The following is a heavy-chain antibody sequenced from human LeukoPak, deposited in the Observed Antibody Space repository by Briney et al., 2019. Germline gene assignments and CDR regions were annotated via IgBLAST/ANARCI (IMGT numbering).Heavy chain of an antibody. CDR2: IRYDGSNK. CDR1: GFTFSSYG. J-gene: IGHJ4*02. D-gene: IGHD2-2*01. V-gene: IGHV3-33*03. Sequence: GGSLRLSCAASGFTFSSYGMHWVRQAPGKGLEWVAVIRYDGSNKYYADSVKGRFTISKDNAKNTVYLQMNNLRAEDTAVYYCVSFYETYWGRGTLVTVSS. CDR3: VSFYETY.